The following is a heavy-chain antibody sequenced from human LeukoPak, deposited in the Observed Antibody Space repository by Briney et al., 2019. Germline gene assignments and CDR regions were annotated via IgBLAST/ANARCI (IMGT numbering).Heavy chain of an antibody. Sequence: PGRSLRLSCAASGFSFSAYGMHWVRQAPGKGLEWVAVISYDGSNKYYADSVKGRFTISRDNSKNTLYLQMNSLRAEDTAVYYCAREGTGAYFDYWGQGTLVTVSS. D-gene: IGHD1-1*01. CDR2: ISYDGSNK. CDR3: AREGTGAYFDY. J-gene: IGHJ4*02. CDR1: GFSFSAYG. V-gene: IGHV3-30*03.